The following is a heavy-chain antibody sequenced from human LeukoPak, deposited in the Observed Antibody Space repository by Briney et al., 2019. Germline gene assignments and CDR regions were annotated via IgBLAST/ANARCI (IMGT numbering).Heavy chain of an antibody. D-gene: IGHD5-18*01. J-gene: IGHJ5*02. CDR2: IRYDRSNK. V-gene: IGHV3-30*02. CDR1: GFTFSSYG. Sequence: GGSLRLSCAASGFTFSSYGMHWVRQAPGKGLEWVAFIRYDRSNKYYADSVKGRFTISRDNSKNTLYLQMNSLRAEDTAVYYCARDSTGYGYEEWSWGQGTLVTVSS. CDR3: ARDSTGYGYEEWS.